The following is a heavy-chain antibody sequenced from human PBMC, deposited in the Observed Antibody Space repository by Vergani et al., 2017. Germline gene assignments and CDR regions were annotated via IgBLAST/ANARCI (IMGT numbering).Heavy chain of an antibody. J-gene: IGHJ6*02. CDR3: ARGHSDYVWGSYRPGGYGMDV. Sequence: QVQLQQWGAGLLKPSETLSLTCAVYGGSFSGYYWSWIRQPPGKGLEWSGEINHSGSTNYNPSLKSRVTISVDTSKTQFSLELSSVTAADTAVYYCARGHSDYVWGSYRPGGYGMDVWGQGTTVTVSS. CDR1: GGSFSGYY. CDR2: INHSGST. V-gene: IGHV4-34*01. D-gene: IGHD3-16*02.